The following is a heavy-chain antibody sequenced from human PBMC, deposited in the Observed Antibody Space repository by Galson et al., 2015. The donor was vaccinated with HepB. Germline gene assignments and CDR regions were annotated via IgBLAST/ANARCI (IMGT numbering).Heavy chain of an antibody. CDR3: ARRYSSSWGGFDY. Sequence: SLRLSCAASGFTFSSYAMSWVRQAPGKGLEWVSAISGSGGSTYYADSVKGRFTISRDNSKNTLYLQMNSLRAEDTAVYYCARRYSSSWGGFDYWGQGTLVTVSS. J-gene: IGHJ4*02. CDR1: GFTFSSYA. V-gene: IGHV3-23*01. D-gene: IGHD6-13*01. CDR2: ISGSGGST.